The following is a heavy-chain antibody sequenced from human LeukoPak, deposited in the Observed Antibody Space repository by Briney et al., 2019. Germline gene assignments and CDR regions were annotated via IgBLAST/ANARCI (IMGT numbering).Heavy chain of an antibody. CDR3: AGDMVRGYILRRVLEH. J-gene: IGHJ4*02. D-gene: IGHD3-10*01. V-gene: IGHV1-2*02. CDR1: GYTFTGYY. Sequence: AASVKVSCKASGYTFTGYYMHWVRQAPGQGLEWMGWINPNNGDTDYAQKFQGRVTLTRDTSINTDYMELNRLRSDDTAVYYCAGDMVRGYILRRVLEHWGQGTLVTVSS. CDR2: INPNNGDT.